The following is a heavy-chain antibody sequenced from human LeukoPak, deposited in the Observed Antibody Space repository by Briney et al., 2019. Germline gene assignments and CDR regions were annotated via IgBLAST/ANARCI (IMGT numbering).Heavy chain of an antibody. CDR2: INHSGST. D-gene: IGHD4-11*01. J-gene: IGHJ5*02. CDR1: GGSISSGGYY. V-gene: IGHV4-34*01. CDR3: ASYSNGTENNWFDP. Sequence: SETLSLTCAVSGGSISSGGYYWSWIRQPPGKGLEWIGEINHSGSTNYNPSLKSRVTISVDTSKNQFSLKLSSVTAADTAVYYCASYSNGTENNWFDPWGQGTLVTVSS.